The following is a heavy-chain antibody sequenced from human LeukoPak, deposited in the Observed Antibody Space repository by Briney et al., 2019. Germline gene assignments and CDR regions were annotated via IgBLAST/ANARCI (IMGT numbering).Heavy chain of an antibody. D-gene: IGHD6-19*01. CDR1: GFTFSSYA. CDR3: AKDKYSSGWYGRDYYYGMDV. Sequence: GGCLRLSCAASGFTFSSYAMSWVRQAPGKGLEWISAISGSGGSTYYADSVKGRFTISRDNSKNTLYLQMNSLRAEDTAVYYCAKDKYSSGWYGRDYYYGMDVWGQGTTVTVSS. J-gene: IGHJ6*02. CDR2: ISGSGGST. V-gene: IGHV3-23*01.